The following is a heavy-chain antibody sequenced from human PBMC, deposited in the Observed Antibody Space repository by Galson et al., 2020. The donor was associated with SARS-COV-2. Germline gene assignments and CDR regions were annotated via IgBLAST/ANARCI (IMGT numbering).Heavy chain of an antibody. J-gene: IGHJ4*02. CDR1: GGSISSYH. V-gene: IGHV4-59*01. CDR3: ARGFDY. CDR2: IYYSGTT. Sequence: ETLSLTCTLSGGSISSYHWSWIRQPPGQGLEWIGYIYYSGTTNYNPSLKRRVTISVDTSKNQFSLKLSSVTASHPSVYYCARGFDYGGQGTLVTVSS.